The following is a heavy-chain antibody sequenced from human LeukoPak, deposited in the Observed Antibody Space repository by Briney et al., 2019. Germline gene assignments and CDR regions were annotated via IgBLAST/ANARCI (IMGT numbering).Heavy chain of an antibody. D-gene: IGHD3-10*02. CDR3: AEPYITMIGGV. CDR1: GFTFSNAW. J-gene: IGHJ6*04. V-gene: IGHV3-15*01. CDR2: NKSKTDGGTT. Sequence: GGSLRLSCAAPGFTFSNAWISWVRQAQGRGLGGVGRNKSKTDGGTTDYAARVKGRFTISRDNSKNTLYLQMNSLRAEDTAVYYCAEPYITMIGGVWGKGTTVTISS.